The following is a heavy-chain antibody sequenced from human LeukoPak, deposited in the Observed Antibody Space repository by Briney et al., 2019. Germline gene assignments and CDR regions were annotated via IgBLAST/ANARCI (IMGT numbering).Heavy chain of an antibody. D-gene: IGHD5-18*01. CDR1: GFTFRNYA. CDR3: VRHFTAMSSFDF. CDR2: ISSSSTTI. Sequence: GGSLRLSCEASGFTFRNYAMNWVRETPGKGLELVSYISSSSTTIFYAVSVKGRFTISRDNAKNSLYLLMNSLRDEDTAVYYCVRHFTAMSSFDFWGQGTLVTVSS. J-gene: IGHJ4*02. V-gene: IGHV3-48*02.